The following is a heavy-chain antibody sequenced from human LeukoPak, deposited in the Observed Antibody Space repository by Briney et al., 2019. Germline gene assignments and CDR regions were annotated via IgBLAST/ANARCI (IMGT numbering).Heavy chain of an antibody. CDR1: GFTFSSYW. D-gene: IGHD6-6*01. J-gene: IGHJ5*02. CDR3: ARLGYSSSSGRWFDP. CDR2: INSDGSST. V-gene: IGHV3-74*01. Sequence: GGSLRLSCAASGFTFSSYWMHWVRQAPGKGLVWVSRINSDGSSTTYADSVKGRFTISRDNAKNTLYLQMNSLRAEDTAVYYCARLGYSSSSGRWFDPWGQGTLVTVSS.